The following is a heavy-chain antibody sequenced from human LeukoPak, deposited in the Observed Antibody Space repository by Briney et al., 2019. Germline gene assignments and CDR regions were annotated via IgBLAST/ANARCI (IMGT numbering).Heavy chain of an antibody. CDR3: ARNIVVVPAATDAFDI. CDR2: IYYSGST. Sequence: SETLSLTCAVYGGSFSGYYWSWIRQPPGKGLEWIGYIYYSGSTNYNPSLKSRVTISVDTSKNQFSLKLSSVTAADTAVYYCARNIVVVPAATDAFDIWGQGTMVTVSS. D-gene: IGHD2-2*01. V-gene: IGHV4-59*01. CDR1: GGSFSGYY. J-gene: IGHJ3*02.